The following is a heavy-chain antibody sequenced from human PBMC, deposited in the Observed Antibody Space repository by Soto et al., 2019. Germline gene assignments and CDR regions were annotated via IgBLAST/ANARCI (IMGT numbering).Heavy chain of an antibody. Sequence: EVQLLESGGGSVQPGGSLKLSCAASGFSISDYGVTWVRQPPGKGLYWVSGFSGGRGGTFYADSVRGRFTISRDDSRNMVDLPIDSRGVEDTAVNYCVKWNGRGDAWGQGTVVTVSS. J-gene: IGHJ4*02. V-gene: IGHV3-23*01. CDR2: FSGGRGGT. CDR3: VKWNGRGDA. D-gene: IGHD1-1*01. CDR1: GFSISDYG.